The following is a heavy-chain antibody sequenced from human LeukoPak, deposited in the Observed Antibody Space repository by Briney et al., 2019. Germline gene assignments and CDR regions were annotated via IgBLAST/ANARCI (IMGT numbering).Heavy chain of an antibody. D-gene: IGHD5-12*01. Sequence: GGSLRLSCAASGVTFSSYGMHWVRQAPGTGLGWVAVIWFDGSDKYYADSVKGRFTISRDNSKNTLYLQMNSLRAEDTAVYYCARAGYTGYDFYFDYWGQGSLVTVSS. CDR2: IWFDGSDK. V-gene: IGHV3-33*01. CDR1: GVTFSSYG. CDR3: ARAGYTGYDFYFDY. J-gene: IGHJ4*02.